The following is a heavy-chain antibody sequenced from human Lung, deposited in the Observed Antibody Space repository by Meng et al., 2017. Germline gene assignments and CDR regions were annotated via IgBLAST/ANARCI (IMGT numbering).Heavy chain of an antibody. CDR3: ASWIYSCGWQ. CDR1: GGSISSIDW. Sequence: GQVQGAGPGPGKPSGTLSLTCVVSGGSISSIDWWSWVRQPPGKGLEWIGEIYHGGDTNYNPSLKSRVTIAIDRSKNQFSLKLSSVTAADTAVYYCASWIYSCGWQWGQGTLVTVSS. CDR2: IYHGGDT. V-gene: IGHV4/OR15-8*02. D-gene: IGHD6-19*01. J-gene: IGHJ4*02.